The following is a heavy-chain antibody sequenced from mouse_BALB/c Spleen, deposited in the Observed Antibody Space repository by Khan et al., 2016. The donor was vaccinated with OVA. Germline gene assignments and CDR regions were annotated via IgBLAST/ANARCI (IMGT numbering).Heavy chain of an antibody. CDR1: GYTFTDFN. D-gene: IGHD1-2*01. CDR2: IFPNSGDT. Sequence: VQLQQSGPELVKPGASVKISCKASGYTFTDFNLDWVRQSHGRSLEWIGYIFPNSGDTGYNQKFKTKATLTVDTSSSTAYIELRSLTSEDSAVNYCVGSGYGSVGFWGQGTLVTESA. J-gene: IGHJ3*01. CDR3: VGSGYGSVGF. V-gene: IGHV1S29*02.